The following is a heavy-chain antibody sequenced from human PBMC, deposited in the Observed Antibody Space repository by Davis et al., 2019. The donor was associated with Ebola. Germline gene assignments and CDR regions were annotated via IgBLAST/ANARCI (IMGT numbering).Heavy chain of an antibody. CDR2: TYHSGST. V-gene: IGHV4-30-2*01. J-gene: IGHJ4*02. CDR3: ARDHRHGPYFDY. Sequence: PSETLSLTCAVSGGSISSGGYSWSWIRQPPGKGLEWIGYTYHSGSTYYNPSLKSRVTISVDRSKNQFSLKLSSVTAADTAVYYCARDHRHGPYFDYWGQGTLVTVSS. D-gene: IGHD3/OR15-3a*01. CDR1: GGSISSGGYS.